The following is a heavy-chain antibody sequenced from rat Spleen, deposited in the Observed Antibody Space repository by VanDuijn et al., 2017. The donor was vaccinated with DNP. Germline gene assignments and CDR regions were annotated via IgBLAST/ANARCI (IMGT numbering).Heavy chain of an antibody. CDR3: TRREFPFYFDF. D-gene: IGHD4-3*01. CDR2: VTNDGGVT. CDR1: GFTFTNYG. J-gene: IGHJ2*01. V-gene: IGHV5-29*01. Sequence: EVQLVESGGGLVQPGRSLKLSCAASGFTFTNYGMAWVRQTPTKGLEWVATVTNDGGVTYYRDSVKGRFTISRDNAENTLFLQMDSLRSDDTATYYCTRREFPFYFDFWGQGVMVTVSS.